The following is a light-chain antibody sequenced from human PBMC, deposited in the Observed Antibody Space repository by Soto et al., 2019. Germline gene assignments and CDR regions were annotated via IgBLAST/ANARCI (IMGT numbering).Light chain of an antibody. Sequence: QSALTHPASVSGSPGQSIAISCTGTSSDVGAYDYVSWYQQHPDKAPKLMIYEVSNRPSGVSDRFSGSKSVNTATLTISGLQAEDEADYYCASYTTTSTRVFGTGTKLTVL. V-gene: IGLV2-14*03. CDR2: EVS. J-gene: IGLJ1*01. CDR1: SSDVGAYDY. CDR3: ASYTTTSTRV.